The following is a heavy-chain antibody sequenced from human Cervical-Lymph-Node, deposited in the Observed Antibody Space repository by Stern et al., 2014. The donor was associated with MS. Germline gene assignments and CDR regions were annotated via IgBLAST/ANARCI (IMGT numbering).Heavy chain of an antibody. Sequence: VQLVESGAEVKKPGASVKVSCKASGGTFSSYAISWVRQAPGQGLEWMGGIIPIFGTANYAQKFQGRVTITADESTSTAYMELSSLRSEDTAVYYCARGGAELRFLEWLLTYWGQGTLVTVSS. D-gene: IGHD3-3*01. CDR2: IIPIFGTA. V-gene: IGHV1-69*01. CDR1: GGTFSSYA. J-gene: IGHJ4*02. CDR3: ARGGAELRFLEWLLTY.